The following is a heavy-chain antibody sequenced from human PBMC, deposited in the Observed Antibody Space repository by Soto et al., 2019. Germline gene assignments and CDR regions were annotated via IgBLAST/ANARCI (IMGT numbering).Heavy chain of an antibody. Sequence: ESRTISCKGSGDTFTNYWIGWVRQMPGKGLEWMGIIYPGDSDTKYNPSFQGQVTISADKSITTTYLRWTSLKASDTAIYYCAASIFYYGMDVSGQGTTVTVSS. CDR1: GDTFTNYW. CDR2: IYPGDSDT. J-gene: IGHJ6*02. V-gene: IGHV5-51*01. CDR3: AASIFYYGMDV.